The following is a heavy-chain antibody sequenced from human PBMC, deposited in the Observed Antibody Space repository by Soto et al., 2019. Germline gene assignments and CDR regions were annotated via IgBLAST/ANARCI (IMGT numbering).Heavy chain of an antibody. J-gene: IGHJ4*02. CDR2: IANKAAGGTP. Sequence: EVHLVEFGGGLVKPGESLRLSCTASGFIFSNAWMNWVRQAPGKGLEWVGRIANKAAGGTPECAAPVKGRFTMSRDDSENTLYLQMKSQKADDTAVYYCTTFDWGGFIWGWGQGTLVNVSS. V-gene: IGHV3-15*07. CDR3: TTFDWGGFIWG. CDR1: GFIFSNAW. D-gene: IGHD3-9*01.